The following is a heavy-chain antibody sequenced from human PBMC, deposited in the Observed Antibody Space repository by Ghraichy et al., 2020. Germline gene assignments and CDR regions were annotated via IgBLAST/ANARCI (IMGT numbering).Heavy chain of an antibody. CDR2: ILYSGGP. J-gene: IGHJ4*02. CDR1: GTSIRSYF. Sequence: SETLSLTCTVSGTSIRSYFWSWIRQAPGKGLEWIGDILYSGGPTYNPSLKSRVTISIDASNNQFSLNLCSVTASDTAVYYCARMGAYKAPFWYWSQGTLVTVSS. CDR3: ARMGAYKAPFWY. D-gene: IGHD3-16*01. V-gene: IGHV4-59*01.